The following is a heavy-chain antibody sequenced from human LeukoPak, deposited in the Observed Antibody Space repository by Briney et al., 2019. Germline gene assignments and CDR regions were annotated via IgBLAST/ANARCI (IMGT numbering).Heavy chain of an antibody. V-gene: IGHV3-30*02. D-gene: IGHD6-13*01. J-gene: IGHJ4*02. CDR2: IHYDGSNN. CDR1: GFTFSSYA. CDR3: AKDHGSSDWYYFDY. Sequence: GGSLRLSCAASGFTFSSYALHWVRQAPGKGLEWVAFIHYDGSNNYYADSVKGRFTISRDNSKNTLYLQMNTLRADDTAVYYCAKDHGSSDWYYFDYWGQGTLVTVSS.